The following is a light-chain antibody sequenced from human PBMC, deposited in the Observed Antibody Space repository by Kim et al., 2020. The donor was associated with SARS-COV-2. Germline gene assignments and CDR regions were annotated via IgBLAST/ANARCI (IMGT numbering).Light chain of an antibody. V-gene: IGLV2-8*01. Sequence: GQSAPISATGASVNVGGYDYGSWYQQHPGKAPKLMIYEVNKRPPGVPDRFSGSKSGNAASLTVSGLQAEDEADYSCSSYAGSNNLVFGGGTQLTVL. CDR2: EVN. CDR1: SVNVGGYDY. J-gene: IGLJ2*01. CDR3: SSYAGSNNLV.